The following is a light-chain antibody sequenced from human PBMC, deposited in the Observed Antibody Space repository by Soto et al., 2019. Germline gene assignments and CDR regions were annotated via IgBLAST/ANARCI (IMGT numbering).Light chain of an antibody. J-gene: IGLJ2*01. CDR1: SSNIGSNH. V-gene: IGLV1-47*01. CDR3: AAWDDSLSGRQVV. Sequence: QSVLTQPPSASGTPGQRVTISCSGGSSNIGSNHVFWYQHLPGMAPKLLVYRNAQRPSGVPDRFSGSTSGTSASLAISGLRSEDEAEYYCAAWDDSLSGRQVVFGGGTQLTVL. CDR2: RNA.